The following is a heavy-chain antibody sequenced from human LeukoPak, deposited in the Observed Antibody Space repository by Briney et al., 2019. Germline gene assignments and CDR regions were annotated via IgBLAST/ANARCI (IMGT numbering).Heavy chain of an antibody. Sequence: SETLSLTCTVSGGSISSGGYYWSWIRQHPGKGLEWIGYIYYSGSTYYNPSLKSRVTISVDTSKNQFSLKLGSVTAADTAVYYCARDAYGGHDYWGQGTLVTVSS. V-gene: IGHV4-31*03. CDR1: GGSISSGGYY. CDR3: ARDAYGGHDY. J-gene: IGHJ4*02. CDR2: IYYSGST. D-gene: IGHD4-23*01.